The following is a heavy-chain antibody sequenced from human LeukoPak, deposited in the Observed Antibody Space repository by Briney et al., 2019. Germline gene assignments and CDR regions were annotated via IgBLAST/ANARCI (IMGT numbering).Heavy chain of an antibody. CDR3: VASVDSIGFFDY. J-gene: IGHJ4*02. V-gene: IGHV4-59*11. CDR2: IYYSGST. Sequence: SETLSLTCTVSGGSISSHYWSWIRQPPGKGLEWIGYIYYSGSTNYNPSLKGRVTISVDTSKNQFSLKLSSVTAADTAVYYCVASVDSIGFFDYWGQGTLVTVSS. D-gene: IGHD4-11*01. CDR1: GGSISSHY.